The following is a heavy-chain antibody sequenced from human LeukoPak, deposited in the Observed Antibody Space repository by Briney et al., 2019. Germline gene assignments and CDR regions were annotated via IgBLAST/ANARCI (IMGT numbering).Heavy chain of an antibody. V-gene: IGHV3-74*01. D-gene: IGHD3-22*01. J-gene: IGHJ4*02. CDR3: ARGGSGSDYYTIY. CDR2: ISTDGSST. Sequence: PGGSLRLSCAASGFTFSSSWMHWVRQDPGKGLVWVSRISTDGSSTNYADSVKGRFTISRDNAKNTLYLQMNSLRAEDTAVYYCARGGSGSDYYTIYWGQGTLVTVSS. CDR1: GFTFSSSW.